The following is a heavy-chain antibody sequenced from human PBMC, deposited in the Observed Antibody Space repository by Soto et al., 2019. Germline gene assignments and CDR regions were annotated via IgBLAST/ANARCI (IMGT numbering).Heavy chain of an antibody. V-gene: IGHV1-46*01. CDR3: AKDEVGAVYYYYYGMDV. CDR2: INPSGGST. J-gene: IGHJ6*02. CDR1: GYTFTSYY. D-gene: IGHD1-26*01. Sequence: GASVKVSCKASGYTFTSYYMHWVRQAPGQGLEWMGIINPSGGSTSYAQKFQGRVTMTRDNSKNTLYLQMNSLRAEDTAVYYCAKDEVGAVYYYYYGMDVWGQGTTVTVSS.